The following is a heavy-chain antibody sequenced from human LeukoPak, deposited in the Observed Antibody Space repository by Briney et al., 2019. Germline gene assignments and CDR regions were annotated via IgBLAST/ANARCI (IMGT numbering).Heavy chain of an antibody. D-gene: IGHD6-13*01. CDR3: ARDSSSRYPQFDY. J-gene: IGHJ4*02. CDR1: GFTFSSYS. Sequence: GGSLRLSCAASGFTFSSYSMNWVRQAPGKGLEWVSSISSSSSYIYYADSVKGRFTISRDNAKNSLYLQMNSLRAEDTAVYYCARDSSSRYPQFDYWGQGTLVTVSS. CDR2: ISSSSSYI. V-gene: IGHV3-21*01.